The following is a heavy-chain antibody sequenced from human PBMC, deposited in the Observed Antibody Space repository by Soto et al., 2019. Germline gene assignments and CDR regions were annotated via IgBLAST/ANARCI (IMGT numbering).Heavy chain of an antibody. CDR3: AKGVIFVKESDF. V-gene: IGHV3-23*05. J-gene: IGHJ4*02. CDR2: ISRTGSET. D-gene: IGHD3-16*02. CDR1: GFTFSSCS. Sequence: GGSLRLSCSASGFTFSSCSMGWVRQAPGKGPAWVSTISRTGSETYYADSVKGRFTISRDNSKNTLSLQMNSLRVEDMGVYFCAKGVIFVKESDFRGQGAPFTASS.